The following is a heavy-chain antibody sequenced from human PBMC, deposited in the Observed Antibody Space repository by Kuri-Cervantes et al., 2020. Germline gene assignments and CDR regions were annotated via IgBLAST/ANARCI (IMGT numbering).Heavy chain of an antibody. V-gene: IGHV1-2*04. CDR3: AGDYNLSRGGTMVPEYYYMDV. Sequence: ASVKVSCKASGYTFTSYGISWARQAPGQGLEWMGWINPNSGGTNYAQKFQGWVTTTRDTSISTAYMELSSLRSEDTAVYYCAGDYNLSRGGTMVPEYYYMDVWGKGTTVTVSS. CDR1: GYTFTSYG. D-gene: IGHD3-10*01. J-gene: IGHJ6*03. CDR2: INPNSGGT.